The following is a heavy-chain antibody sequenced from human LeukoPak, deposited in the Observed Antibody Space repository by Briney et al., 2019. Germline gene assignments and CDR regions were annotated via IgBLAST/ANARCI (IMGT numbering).Heavy chain of an antibody. J-gene: IGHJ4*02. CDR1: GYTFTSYD. Sequence: APVKVSCKASGYTFTSYDINWVRQATGQGLEWMGWMNPNSGNTGYAQKFQGRVTITRNTSISTAYMELSSLRSEDTAVYYCAKEIIRGYDLDYWGQGTLVTVSS. CDR3: AKEIIRGYDLDY. CDR2: MNPNSGNT. V-gene: IGHV1-8*03. D-gene: IGHD5-12*01.